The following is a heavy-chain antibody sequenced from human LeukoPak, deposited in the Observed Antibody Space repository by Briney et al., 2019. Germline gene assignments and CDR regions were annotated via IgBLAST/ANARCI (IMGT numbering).Heavy chain of an antibody. CDR3: ARLNLITVVVPAAKGVGWFDP. D-gene: IGHD2-2*01. J-gene: IGHJ5*02. V-gene: IGHV1-2*02. CDR2: INPNSGGT. Sequence: ASVKVSCKASGYTFTGYYMHWVRQAPGQGLEWMGWINPNSGGTNYAQKFQGRVTMTRDTSISTAYMELSRLRSDDTAVYYCARLNLITVVVPAAKGVGWFDPWGQGTLVTVSS. CDR1: GYTFTGYY.